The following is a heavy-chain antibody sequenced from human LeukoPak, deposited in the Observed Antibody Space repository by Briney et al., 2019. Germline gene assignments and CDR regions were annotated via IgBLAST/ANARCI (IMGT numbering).Heavy chain of an antibody. CDR2: IYSGGST. V-gene: IGHV3-66*01. CDR3: ARFTHGGDFDY. Sequence: GGSLRLSCAASGFTFSRYVMSWVRQAPGKGLEWVSVIYSGGSTSYADSVKGRFTISRDNSKNTLYLQMNSLRAEDTAVYYCARFTHGGDFDYWGQGTLVTVSS. J-gene: IGHJ4*02. CDR1: GFTFSRYV. D-gene: IGHD2-21*01.